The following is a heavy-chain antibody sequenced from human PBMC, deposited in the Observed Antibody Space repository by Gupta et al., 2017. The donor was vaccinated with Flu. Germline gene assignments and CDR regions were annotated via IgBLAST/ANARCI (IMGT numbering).Heavy chain of an antibody. J-gene: IGHJ3*02. CDR1: GFSLSNARMG. CDR2: IFSNDEK. V-gene: IGHV2-26*01. CDR3: ARISGCSGGSCQWGAFDI. Sequence: QVTLKESGPVLVKPTETLTLTCTVSGFSLSNARMGVSWIRQPPGKALEWLAHIFSNDEKSYSTSLKSRLTISKDTSKSQVVLTMTNMDPVDTATYYCARISGCSGGSCQWGAFDIWGQGTMVTVSS. D-gene: IGHD2-15*01.